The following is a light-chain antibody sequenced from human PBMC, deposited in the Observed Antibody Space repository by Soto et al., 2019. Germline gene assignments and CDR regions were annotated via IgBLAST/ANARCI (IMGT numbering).Light chain of an antibody. CDR1: QSVSSSY. CDR3: QQYGSSPLT. V-gene: IGKV3-20*01. J-gene: IGKJ5*01. Sequence: EIVLTQSPGTLSLSPGERATLSCRASQSVSSSYLAWYQQKPGQAPRLLIYGASSTATGIPDRFSGSGSGTDFTLTISRLEPEDFAVYYCQQYGSSPLTVGQGTRLEIK. CDR2: GAS.